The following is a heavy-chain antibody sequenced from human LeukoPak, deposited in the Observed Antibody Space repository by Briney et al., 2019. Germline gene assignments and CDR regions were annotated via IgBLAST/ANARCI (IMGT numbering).Heavy chain of an antibody. Sequence: PSGTLSLTCAVSGGSISSSNWWSWVRQPPGKGLEWIGEIYQSGSTNYNPSLKSRVTISVDKSKNQFSLKLSSVTAADTAVYYCARGPYDYVWGSYRYYFDYWGQGTLVTVSS. CDR2: IYQSGST. D-gene: IGHD3-16*02. CDR3: ARGPYDYVWGSYRYYFDY. J-gene: IGHJ4*02. CDR1: GGSISSSNW. V-gene: IGHV4-4*02.